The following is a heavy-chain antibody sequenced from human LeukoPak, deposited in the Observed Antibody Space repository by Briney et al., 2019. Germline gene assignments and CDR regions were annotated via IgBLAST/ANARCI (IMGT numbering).Heavy chain of an antibody. CDR1: GYSFTSYW. D-gene: IGHD2-2*01. J-gene: IGHJ4*02. CDR3: ARLPYQRDEAGFDY. V-gene: IGHV5-51*01. Sequence: GESLKISCKGSGYSFTSYWLGWVRQMPGKGLEWMGIIYPGDSDTRYSPSFQGQVTISADKSIRTAYLQWSSLKASDTAMFCCARLPYQRDEAGFDYWGQGTLVTVSS. CDR2: IYPGDSDT.